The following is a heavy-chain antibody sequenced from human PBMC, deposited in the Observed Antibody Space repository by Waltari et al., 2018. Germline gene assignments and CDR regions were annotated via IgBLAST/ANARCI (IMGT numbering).Heavy chain of an antibody. CDR2: ICWNEDK. J-gene: IGHJ4*02. Sequence: QLTLKDSGPTLVTPTQTLTLTCTFFGFSLHTRAVGVGWIRQPPGKAPEWLALICWNEDKRYSPSLRSRLTITKDTSKNQVVLTMTNMDLADTATYYCAHVLWGSNDYYPYYFDYWGQGVPVTVSS. D-gene: IGHD1-26*01. V-gene: IGHV2-5*01. CDR1: GFSLHTRAVG. CDR3: AHVLWGSNDYYPYYFDY.